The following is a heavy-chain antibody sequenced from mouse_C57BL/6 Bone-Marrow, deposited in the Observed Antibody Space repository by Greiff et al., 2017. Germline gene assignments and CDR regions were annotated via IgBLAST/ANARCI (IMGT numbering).Heavy chain of an antibody. Sequence: VNVVESGPGLVQPSQSLSITCTVSGFSLTSYGVHWVRQSPGKGLEWLGVIWRGGSTDYNAAFMSRLSITKDTSKSQVFFKMNSLQADDTAIYYCAKYGYDVPYAMDYWGQGTSVTVSS. V-gene: IGHV2-5*01. CDR2: IWRGGST. CDR1: GFSLTSYG. CDR3: AKYGYDVPYAMDY. J-gene: IGHJ4*01. D-gene: IGHD2-2*01.